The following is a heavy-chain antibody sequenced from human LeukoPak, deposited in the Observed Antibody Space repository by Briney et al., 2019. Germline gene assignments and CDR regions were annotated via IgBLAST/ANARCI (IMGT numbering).Heavy chain of an antibody. J-gene: IGHJ5*02. Sequence: PSQTLSLTCTVSGGSISSGGYYWSWIRQHPGKGLEWIGYIYYSGSTYYNPSLKSRVTISVDTSKNQFSLKLSSVTAADTAVYYCARGGGWRTVTTRFDPRGQGTLVTVSS. D-gene: IGHD4-17*01. CDR2: IYYSGST. V-gene: IGHV4-31*03. CDR3: ARGGGWRTVTTRFDP. CDR1: GGSISSGGYY.